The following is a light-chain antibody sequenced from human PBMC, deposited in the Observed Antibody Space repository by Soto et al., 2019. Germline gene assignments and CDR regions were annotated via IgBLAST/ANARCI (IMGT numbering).Light chain of an antibody. V-gene: IGKV4-1*01. Sequence: DIVMTQSPDSLAVFLGERATINCKSSQSVLYSSNNKNYLAWYQQKAGQPPKLLIYWASTRESGVPDRFSGSGSGTDFTLTISSLQAEDVAVYYCQQYYATPPYTFGQVTKLEIK. CDR1: QSVLYSSNNKNY. CDR2: WAS. J-gene: IGKJ2*01. CDR3: QQYYATPPYT.